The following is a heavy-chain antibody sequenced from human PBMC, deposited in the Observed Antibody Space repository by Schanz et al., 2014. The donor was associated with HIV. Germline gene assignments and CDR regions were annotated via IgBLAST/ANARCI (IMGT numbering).Heavy chain of an antibody. CDR2: IKPSSGDT. D-gene: IGHD2-15*01. V-gene: IGHV1-2*02. Sequence: QVQLVQSGAEVKKPGASVKVSCKASGYTFTDYYLHWVRQAPGQRLEWMGWIKPSSGDTKYAQKFQGRVTVTRDTSNNTLYMELRSLTPDDTAVYYCARDSVANKILIARAGLWFGPWGQGTLVTVSS. J-gene: IGHJ5*02. CDR1: GYTFTDYY. CDR3: ARDSVANKILIARAGLWFGP.